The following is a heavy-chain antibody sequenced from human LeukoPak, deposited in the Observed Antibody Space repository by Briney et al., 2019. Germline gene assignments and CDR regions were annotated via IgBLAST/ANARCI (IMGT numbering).Heavy chain of an antibody. CDR1: GFTFSSYW. J-gene: IGHJ4*02. CDR3: TTLWGIAYCGGDCYPYDY. V-gene: IGHV3-15*01. CDR2: IKSKTDGGTT. Sequence: GGSLRLSCAASGFTFSSYWMSWVRQAPGKGLEWVGRIKSKTDGGTTDYAAPVKGRFTISRDDSKNTLYLQMNSLKTEDTAVYYCTTLWGIAYCGGDCYPYDYWGQGTLVTVSS. D-gene: IGHD2-21*02.